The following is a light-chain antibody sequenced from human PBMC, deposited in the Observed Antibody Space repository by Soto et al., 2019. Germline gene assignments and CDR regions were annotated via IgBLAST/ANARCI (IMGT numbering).Light chain of an antibody. Sequence: DIQMTQSPSSLSASVGDRVSIACRATQSISNSLNCYMQNPGKAPQLLIYDAFSLQDGVPSRFSGSGSGTDFTLSMSILQPEDFATYCCHQSYIFPSWTFGHGTTVE. CDR2: DAF. CDR3: HQSYIFPSWT. V-gene: IGKV1-39*01. CDR1: QSISNS. J-gene: IGKJ1*01.